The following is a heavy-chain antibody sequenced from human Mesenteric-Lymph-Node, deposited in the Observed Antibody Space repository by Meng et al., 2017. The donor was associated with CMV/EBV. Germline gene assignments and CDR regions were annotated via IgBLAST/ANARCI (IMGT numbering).Heavy chain of an antibody. J-gene: IGHJ4*02. Sequence: GESLKISCAASGFTFSRCSMSWVRQAPGKGLEWVANTKQDGSEKYYVDSLKDRFTISRDNAKNSLYLQMSSLRAGDTAVYYCARLVPTAPWDYYFDYWGQGTLVTVSS. CDR1: GFTFSRCS. CDR2: TKQDGSEK. D-gene: IGHD2-2*01. V-gene: IGHV3-7*01. CDR3: ARLVPTAPWDYYFDY.